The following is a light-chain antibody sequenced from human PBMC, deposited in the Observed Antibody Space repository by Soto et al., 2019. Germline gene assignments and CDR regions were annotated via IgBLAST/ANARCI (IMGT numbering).Light chain of an antibody. J-gene: IGLJ1*01. CDR2: KTD. V-gene: IGLV1-44*01. CDR1: SSNIGSTT. Sequence: QSVLTQPPSASGTPGQRVTISCSGGSSNIGSTTVSWFQMLPGTAPKLLITKTDRRPSGVPDRFSGSKSGTSGSLAISGLQSEDEAEYYCAAWDDTLNGYVFGTGTKVTVL. CDR3: AAWDDTLNGYV.